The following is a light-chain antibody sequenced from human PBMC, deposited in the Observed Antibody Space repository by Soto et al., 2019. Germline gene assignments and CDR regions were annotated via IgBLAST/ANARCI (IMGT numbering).Light chain of an antibody. CDR1: QSVSSSY. CDR3: QQYGSSPL. J-gene: IGKJ1*01. V-gene: IGKV3-20*01. Sequence: EIVLTQSPGTLSLSPGERATLSCRASQSVSSSYLAWYQQKPGQAPRLLIYGASSRATGTPDRFSGSGSGTDFTLTISRLEPEDFAVYYCQQYGSSPLFGQGTKVDIK. CDR2: GAS.